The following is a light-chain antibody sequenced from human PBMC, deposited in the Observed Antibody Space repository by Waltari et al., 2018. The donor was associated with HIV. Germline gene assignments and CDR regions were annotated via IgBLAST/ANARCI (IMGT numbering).Light chain of an antibody. J-gene: IGKJ4*01. CDR2: DAS. V-gene: IGKV3-11*01. Sequence: EIVLTQSPATLSLSPGERATLSCRASQSVSSYLAWYQQKPGQAPRLLIYDASNRAAGIPARFSCSGSGTDFILTISSLEPEDFALYYCQRRDNWPLTFGGGTKVEIK. CDR3: QRRDNWPLT. CDR1: QSVSSY.